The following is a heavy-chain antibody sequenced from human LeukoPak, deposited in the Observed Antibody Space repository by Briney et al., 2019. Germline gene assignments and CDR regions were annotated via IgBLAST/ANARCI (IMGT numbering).Heavy chain of an antibody. D-gene: IGHD2-15*01. CDR2: IYTSGST. CDR3: AREALGYCSGGSCQQMI. V-gene: IGHV4-61*02. J-gene: IGHJ4*02. CDR1: GGSISSNSYY. Sequence: SETLSLTCTVSGGSISSNSYYWSWIRQPAGKGLEWIGRIYTSGSTDYNPSLKSRVTISKDTSKNEFSLKLSSVTAADTAVYYCAREALGYCSGGSCQQMIWGQGTLVTVSS.